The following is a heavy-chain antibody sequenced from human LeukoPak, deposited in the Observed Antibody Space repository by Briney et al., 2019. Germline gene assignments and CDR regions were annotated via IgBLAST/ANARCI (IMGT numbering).Heavy chain of an antibody. CDR3: ARGAGNIVLMVYAMWPDDY. CDR2: IHHGGSS. V-gene: IGHV4-38-2*02. CDR1: GYSITSGYY. Sequence: SETMSLTCTVSGYSITSGYYWGWIRQPPGKGLEWIANIHHGGSSFYNASLKSRVTISLDTSKNQFSLKLNSVTAADTAVYYCARGAGNIVLMVYAMWPDDYWGQGTLVTVSS. J-gene: IGHJ4*02. D-gene: IGHD2-8*01.